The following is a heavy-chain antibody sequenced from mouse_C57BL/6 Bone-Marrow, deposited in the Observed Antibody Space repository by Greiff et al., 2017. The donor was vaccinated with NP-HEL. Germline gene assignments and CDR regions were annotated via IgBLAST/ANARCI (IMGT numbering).Heavy chain of an antibody. CDR2: ISYDGSN. D-gene: IGHD1-1*01. Sequence: EVKLQESGPGLVKPSQSLSLTCSVTGYSITSGYYWNWIRQFPGNKLEWMGYISYDGSNNYNPSLKNRISITRDTSKNQFFLKLNSVTTEDTATYYCAKDYYYGSIFAYWGQGTLVTVSA. CDR1: GYSITSGYY. J-gene: IGHJ3*01. V-gene: IGHV3-6*01. CDR3: AKDYYYGSIFAY.